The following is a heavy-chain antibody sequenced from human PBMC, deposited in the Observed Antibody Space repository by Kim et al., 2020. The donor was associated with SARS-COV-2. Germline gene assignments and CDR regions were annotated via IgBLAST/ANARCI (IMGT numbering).Heavy chain of an antibody. J-gene: IGHJ6*02. CDR3: ARDIQSSTTSTTFGDYYYGMDV. Sequence: GGSLRLSCAASGFTFSSYAMHWVRQAPGKGLEWVAVISYDGSNKYYADSVKGRFTISRDNSKNTLYLQMNSLRAEDTAVYYCARDIQSSTTSTTFGDYYYGMDVWGQGTTVTVSS. D-gene: IGHD3-16*01. CDR1: GFTFSSYA. V-gene: IGHV3-30-3*01. CDR2: ISYDGSNK.